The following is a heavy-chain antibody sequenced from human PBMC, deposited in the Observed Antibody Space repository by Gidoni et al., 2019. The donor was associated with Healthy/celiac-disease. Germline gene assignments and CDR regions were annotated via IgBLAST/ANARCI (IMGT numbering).Heavy chain of an antibody. CDR1: GGSFSGYY. Sequence: QVQLQQWGAGLLKPSETLSLTCAVYGGSFSGYYWSWIRQPPGKGLEWIGEIKHSGSPNYNPSLKSRVTISVDTSKNQLSLKLSSVTAADTAVYYCARDKGGYSYGWSTHYKCYFDYWGQGTLVTVSS. J-gene: IGHJ4*02. D-gene: IGHD5-18*01. CDR3: ARDKGGYSYGWSTHYKCYFDY. CDR2: IKHSGSP. V-gene: IGHV4-34*01.